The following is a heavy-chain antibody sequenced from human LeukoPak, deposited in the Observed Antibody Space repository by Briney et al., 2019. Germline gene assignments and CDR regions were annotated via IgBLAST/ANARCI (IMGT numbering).Heavy chain of an antibody. Sequence: GGSLRLSCVASGFTFSNYAMSWVRQAPGKGLEWVSALTCGGTNKYYADSLKGRFTTSRDNSKNTVFLQMNSLRREDTAIYYCVIWGDYDVLTGYYVPYYCGHRTLVSVAS. V-gene: IGHV3-23*01. CDR1: GFTFSNYA. J-gene: IGHJ4*01. CDR3: VIWGDYDVLTGYYVPYY. CDR2: LTCGGTNK. D-gene: IGHD3-9*01.